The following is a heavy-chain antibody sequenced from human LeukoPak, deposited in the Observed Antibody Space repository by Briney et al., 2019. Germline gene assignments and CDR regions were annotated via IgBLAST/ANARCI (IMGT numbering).Heavy chain of an antibody. Sequence: GRSPRLSPAASGVTLSDYAMHSVPAAPGKGLERVSGLSLNSGRIDYADTVKGGFTISRENSKKRLCLQMNGLRAHAPAWYYFSRDRTTVAVFVYWGEGAPFSVSS. J-gene: IGHJ4*02. CDR1: GVTLSDYA. V-gene: IGHV3-9*01. CDR2: LSLNSGRI. CDR3: SRDRTTVAVFVY. D-gene: IGHD4-23*01.